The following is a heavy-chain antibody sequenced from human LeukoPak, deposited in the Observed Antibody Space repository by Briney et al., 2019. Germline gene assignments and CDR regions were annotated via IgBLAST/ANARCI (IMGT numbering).Heavy chain of an antibody. CDR2: IYYSGNT. J-gene: IGHJ4*02. Sequence: PSETLSLTCTVSGGSISSYYWSWIRQPPGKGLEWIGYIYYSGNTNYNPSLKSRVTISVDTSKNQFSLKLSSVTAADTAVYYCARQARGYPFDYWGQGTLVTVSS. CDR3: ARQARGYPFDY. V-gene: IGHV4-59*08. D-gene: IGHD5-12*01. CDR1: GGSISSYY.